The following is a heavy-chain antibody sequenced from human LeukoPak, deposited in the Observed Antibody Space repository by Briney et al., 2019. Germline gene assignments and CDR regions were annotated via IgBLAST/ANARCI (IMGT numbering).Heavy chain of an antibody. CDR1: GFTFNTYG. J-gene: IGHJ4*02. D-gene: IGHD3-10*01. CDR3: ARGGVDYYGSGTYYLMYYFDN. CDR2: ISASGGAI. V-gene: IGHV3-23*01. Sequence: GGTLRLSCAAPGFTFNTYGMSWDRQAPGKGLEWVSGISASGGAIYYADSVKGRFTISRDDPHNTLYLQMNSLRAEDTAVYFCARGGVDYYGSGTYYLMYYFDNWGQGALVTVSS.